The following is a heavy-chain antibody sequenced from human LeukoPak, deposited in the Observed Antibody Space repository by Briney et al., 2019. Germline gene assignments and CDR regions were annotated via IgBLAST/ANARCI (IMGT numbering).Heavy chain of an antibody. CDR2: ISGSGGST. D-gene: IGHD6-13*01. CDR3: ASPRASSRVDFDY. CDR1: GFTFSDYS. Sequence: GGSLRLSCAASGFTFSDYSMNWVRQAPGKGLEWVSAISGSGGSTYYADSVKGRFAISRDNSKNTLYLQMNSLRAEDTAVYYCASPRASSRVDFDYWGQETLVTVSS. V-gene: IGHV3-23*01. J-gene: IGHJ4*02.